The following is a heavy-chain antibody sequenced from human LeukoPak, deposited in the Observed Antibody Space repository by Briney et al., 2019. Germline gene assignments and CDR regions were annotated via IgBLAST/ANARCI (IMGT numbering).Heavy chain of an antibody. CDR2: ISSSSSYI. Sequence: GGSLRLSCAASGFTFSSYSMNWVRQAPGKGLEWVSSISSSSSYIYYADSVKGRFTISRDNAKNSLYLQMNSLRAEDTAVYYCARDYQAYSSGWYDDAFDIWGQGTMVTVSS. D-gene: IGHD6-19*01. CDR3: ARDYQAYSSGWYDDAFDI. CDR1: GFTFSSYS. V-gene: IGHV3-21*01. J-gene: IGHJ3*02.